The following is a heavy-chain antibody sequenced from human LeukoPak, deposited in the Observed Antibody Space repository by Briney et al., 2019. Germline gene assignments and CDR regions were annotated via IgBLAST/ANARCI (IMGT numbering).Heavy chain of an antibody. CDR1: GGSISSSSYY. CDR2: IYYSGST. J-gene: IGHJ5*02. Sequence: SETLSLTCTVSGGSISSSSYYWGWIRQPPGKGLEWIGSIYYSGSTYYNPSLKSRVTISVDTSKNQFSLKLSSVTAADTAVYYCARLPRMGYGNSRYQLLRENWFDPWGQGTLVTVSS. V-gene: IGHV4-39*01. CDR3: ARLPRMGYGNSRYQLLRENWFDP. D-gene: IGHD2-2*01.